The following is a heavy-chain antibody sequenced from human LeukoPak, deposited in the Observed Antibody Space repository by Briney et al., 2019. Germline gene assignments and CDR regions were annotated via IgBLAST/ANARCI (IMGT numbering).Heavy chain of an antibody. CDR1: GFTFSDYY. CDR2: ISSSGSTI. D-gene: IGHD2-15*01. Sequence: GGSLRLSCAASGFTFSDYYMSWIRQAPGKGLEWVSYISSSGSTIYYADSVKGRFTISRDNSKNTLYLQMNSLRAEDTAVYYCARATQKGPVVVVAAALDYWGQGTLVTVSS. J-gene: IGHJ4*02. V-gene: IGHV3-11*04. CDR3: ARATQKGPVVVVAAALDY.